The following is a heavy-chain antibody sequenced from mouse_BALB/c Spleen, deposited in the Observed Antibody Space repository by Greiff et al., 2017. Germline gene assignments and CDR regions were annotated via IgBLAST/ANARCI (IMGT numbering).Heavy chain of an antibody. CDR1: GYSFTSYW. CDR2: IYPGNSDT. Sequence: EVQLQQSGTVLARPGASVKMSCKASGYSFTSYWMHWVKQRPGQGLEWIGAIYPGNSDTSYNQKFKGKAKLTAVTSASTAYMELSSLTNEDSAVYYCTRRDCGSSYDYWGQGTTLTVSS. J-gene: IGHJ2*01. CDR3: TRRDCGSSYDY. V-gene: IGHV1-5*01. D-gene: IGHD1-1*01.